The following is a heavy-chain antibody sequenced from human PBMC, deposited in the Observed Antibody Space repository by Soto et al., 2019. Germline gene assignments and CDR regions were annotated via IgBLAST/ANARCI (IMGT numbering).Heavy chain of an antibody. J-gene: IGHJ4*02. CDR3: AKDTYFRDSSGYYVFDY. D-gene: IGHD3-22*01. CDR2: ISYDGSNE. V-gene: IGHV3-30*18. CDR1: GFTFSNYG. Sequence: QVHLVESGGGVVQPGRSLRLSCEASGFTFSNYGTHWVRQAPGEGLEWVAHISYDGSNEHYTDSAKGRFTISRDNSKNMVFLHMNSLRPEDTAVYHCAKDTYFRDSSGYYVFDYWGQGTLVTVSS.